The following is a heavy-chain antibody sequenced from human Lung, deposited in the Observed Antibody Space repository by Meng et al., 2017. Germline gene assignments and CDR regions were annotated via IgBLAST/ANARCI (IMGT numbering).Heavy chain of an antibody. Sequence: QGQMGQAGAEVKKPGASGKVSFKPSGYNFPDYYIHWVRRAPGQGLEWMGRINPKSGDTHYAQKFQARVTMTGDTSISTAYMELSGLRSDDTAMYYCARDEDISAAGKLFGDYWGQGTLVTVSS. CDR3: ARDEDISAAGKLFGDY. V-gene: IGHV1-2*06. CDR1: GYNFPDYY. D-gene: IGHD6-25*01. J-gene: IGHJ4*02. CDR2: INPKSGDT.